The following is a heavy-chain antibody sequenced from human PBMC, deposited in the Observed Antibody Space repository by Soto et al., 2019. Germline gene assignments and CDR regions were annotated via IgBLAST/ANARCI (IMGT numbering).Heavy chain of an antibody. CDR1: GFTFSSYW. CDR2: IKQDGSEK. J-gene: IGHJ6*03. CDR3: ARDPEAPSIYTVTTGLYYMDV. D-gene: IGHD4-17*01. V-gene: IGHV3-7*01. Sequence: SGGSLRLSCAASGFTFSSYWMSWVRQAPGRGLEWVANIKQDGSEKYYVDSVKGRFTISRDNAKNSLYLQMNSLRAEDTAVYYCARDPEAPSIYTVTTGLYYMDVWGKGTTVTVSS.